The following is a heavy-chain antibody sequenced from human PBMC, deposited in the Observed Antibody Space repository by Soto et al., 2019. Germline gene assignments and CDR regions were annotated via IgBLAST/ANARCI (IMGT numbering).Heavy chain of an antibody. CDR2: ISYDGSNK. Sequence: QVQLVESGGGMVQPGRSLRLSCAASGFTFSSYAMHWVRQAPGKGLEWVAVISYDGSNKYYADSVKGRFTISRDNSKNTLYLQMNSLRAEDTAVYYCARDGLLGYFDYWGQGTLFTVSS. J-gene: IGHJ4*02. CDR1: GFTFSSYA. V-gene: IGHV3-30-3*01. D-gene: IGHD2-15*01. CDR3: ARDGLLGYFDY.